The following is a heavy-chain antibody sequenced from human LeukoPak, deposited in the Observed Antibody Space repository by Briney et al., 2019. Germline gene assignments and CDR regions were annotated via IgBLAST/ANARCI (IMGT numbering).Heavy chain of an antibody. CDR3: AKDGSGATLDY. D-gene: IGHD1-26*01. CDR2: ISGSGGST. J-gene: IGHJ4*02. V-gene: IGHV3-23*01. Sequence: GGSLRLSCTASGFTFTTYAMHWVRQAPGKGLEWVSAISGSGGSTYYADSVKGRFTISRDNSKNTLYLQMNSLRAEDTAVYYCAKDGSGATLDYWGQGTLVTVSS. CDR1: GFTFTTYA.